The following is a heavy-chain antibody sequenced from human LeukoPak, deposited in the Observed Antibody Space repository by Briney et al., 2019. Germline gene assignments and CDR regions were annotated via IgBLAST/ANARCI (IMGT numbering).Heavy chain of an antibody. CDR3: ARGPGSATAEAFDI. V-gene: IGHV4-4*07. J-gene: IGHJ3*02. D-gene: IGHD6-25*01. CDR2: IYSSGVT. Sequence: SETLSLTCTISGDSMINYYWTWIRQPAGKGLEWIGRIYSSGVTNYNPSLKSRVTLSVDTSKNHLSLEMNSVTAADTAMYYCARGPGSATAEAFDIWGQGTMVTVSS. CDR1: GDSMINYY.